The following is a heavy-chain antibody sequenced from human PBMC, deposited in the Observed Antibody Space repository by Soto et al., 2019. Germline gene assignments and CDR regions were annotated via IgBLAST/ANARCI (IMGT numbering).Heavy chain of an antibody. J-gene: IGHJ5*02. D-gene: IGHD3-3*01. V-gene: IGHV3-33*01. CDR1: GFTFSSYG. CDR3: ARDLKRFLESLGPGWFDP. CDR2: IWYDGSNK. Sequence: GGSLRLSCAASGFTFSSYGMHWVRQAPGKGLEWVAVIWYDGSNKYYADSVKGRFTISRDNSKNTLYLQMNSLRAEDTAVYYCARDLKRFLESLGPGWFDPWGQGTLVTVSS.